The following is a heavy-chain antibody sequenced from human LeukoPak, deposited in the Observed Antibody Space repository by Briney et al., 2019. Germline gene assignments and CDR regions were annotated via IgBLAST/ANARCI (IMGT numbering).Heavy chain of an antibody. CDR1: GFTFSSYG. CDR2: IRYDGSNK. D-gene: IGHD6-6*01. Sequence: GGSLRLSCAASGFTFSSYGMHWVRQAPGKGLEWVAFIRYDGSNKQYADSVKGRFTISRDNSKNTLYLQVSSLRAEDTAVYYCATPLSASSTDYWGQGTLVTVSS. CDR3: ATPLSASSTDY. J-gene: IGHJ4*02. V-gene: IGHV3-30*02.